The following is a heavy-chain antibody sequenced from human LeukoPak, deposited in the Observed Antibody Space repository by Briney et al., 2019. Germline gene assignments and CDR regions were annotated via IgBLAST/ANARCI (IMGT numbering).Heavy chain of an antibody. V-gene: IGHV1-18*01. D-gene: IGHD2-15*01. CDR1: GYTFTSYG. Sequence: ASVKVPCKASGYTFTSYGISWVRQAPGQGLEWMGWISAYNGNTNYAQKLQGRVTMTTDTSTSTAYMELRSLRSDDTAVYYCARDLVVVAATPFGWFDPWGQGTLATVSS. CDR3: ARDLVVVAATPFGWFDP. CDR2: ISAYNGNT. J-gene: IGHJ5*02.